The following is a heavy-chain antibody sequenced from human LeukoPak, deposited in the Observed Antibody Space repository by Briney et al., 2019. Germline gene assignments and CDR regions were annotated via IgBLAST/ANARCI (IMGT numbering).Heavy chain of an antibody. CDR3: AREGKPGALDY. J-gene: IGHJ4*02. D-gene: IGHD1-26*01. V-gene: IGHV3-7*01. CDR2: IKQDGSEK. Sequence: GGSLRLSCAASGFTFSNYWMSWVRQAPGKGREWVANIKQDGSEKYYVDSVKGRFTISRDNAKNSLYLQMNSLRAEDTAVYYCAREGKPGALDYWGQGTLVTVSS. CDR1: GFTFSNYW.